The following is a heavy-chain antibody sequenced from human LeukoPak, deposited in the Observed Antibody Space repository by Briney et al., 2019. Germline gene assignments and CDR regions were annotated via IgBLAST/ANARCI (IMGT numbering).Heavy chain of an antibody. CDR2: ISAYNGNT. D-gene: IGHD3-3*01. CDR1: GYTFTSYD. CDR3: ARDLGFGVVIMLDY. V-gene: IGHV1-18*01. J-gene: IGHJ4*02. Sequence: ASVKVSCKASGYTFTSYDISWVRQAPGQGLEWMGWISAYNGNTNYAQKLQGRVTMTTDTSTSTAYMELRSLRSGDTAVYYCARDLGFGVVIMLDYWGQGTLVTVSS.